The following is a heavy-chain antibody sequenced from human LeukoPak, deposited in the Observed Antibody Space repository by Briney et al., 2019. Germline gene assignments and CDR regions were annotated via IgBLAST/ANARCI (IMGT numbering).Heavy chain of an antibody. J-gene: IGHJ5*02. CDR1: GGSISSYY. Sequence: SETLSLTCTVSGGSISSYYWSWIRQPPGKGLEWIGYIYYSGSTNYNPSLKSRVTISVDTSKNQFSLKLSSVTAADTAVYYCARGGYTVWFDPWGQGTLVTVSS. D-gene: IGHD5-18*01. CDR2: IYYSGST. CDR3: ARGGYTVWFDP. V-gene: IGHV4-59*01.